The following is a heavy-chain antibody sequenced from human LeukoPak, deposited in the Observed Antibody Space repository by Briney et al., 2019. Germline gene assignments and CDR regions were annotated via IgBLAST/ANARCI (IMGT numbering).Heavy chain of an antibody. CDR2: INPSGGST. V-gene: IGHV1-46*01. D-gene: IGHD3-22*01. CDR1: GYTFTSYY. J-gene: IGHJ4*02. CDR3: ARAPLYYDSSGYYYEGNDY. Sequence: ASVKVSCKASGYTFTSYYMHWVRQAAGQGLEWMGIINPSGGSTSYAQKFQGRVTMTRDTSTSTVYMELSSLRSEDTAVYYCARAPLYYDSSGYYYEGNDYWGQGTLVTVSS.